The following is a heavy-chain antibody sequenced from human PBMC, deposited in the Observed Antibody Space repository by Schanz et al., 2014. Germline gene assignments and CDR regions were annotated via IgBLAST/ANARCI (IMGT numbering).Heavy chain of an antibody. V-gene: IGHV3-23*01. CDR1: GITFSDYA. CDR2: ITDSGGST. D-gene: IGHD3-22*01. CDR3: ARDKGGYYPFDY. Sequence: EVQLLESGGALEQPGGSLRLSCAASGITFSDYAMSWVRQAPGKGLEWVSAITDSGGSTYYADSVKGRFTISRDNSKNSLYLQMNSLRAEDTAVYYCARDKGGYYPFDYWGQGSLVTVSS. J-gene: IGHJ4*02.